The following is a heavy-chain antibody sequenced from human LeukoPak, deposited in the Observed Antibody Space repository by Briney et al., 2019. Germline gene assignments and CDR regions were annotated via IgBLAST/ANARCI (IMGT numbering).Heavy chain of an antibody. V-gene: IGHV3-74*03. CDR1: GFTFSTCW. CDR3: ARDLSYGLDH. Sequence: GGSLRLSCAASGFTFSTCWMHWVRQAPGKGLVWVSCINSDGSSTTYADSVKGRFTISRDKAKNTLSLQMNSLRAEDTAVYYCARDLSYGLDHWGQGTLVTVSS. CDR2: INSDGSST. D-gene: IGHD4-17*01. J-gene: IGHJ4*02.